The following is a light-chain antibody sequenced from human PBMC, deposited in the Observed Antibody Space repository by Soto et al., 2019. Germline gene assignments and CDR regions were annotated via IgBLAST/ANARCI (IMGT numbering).Light chain of an antibody. CDR1: KLGNKY. CDR3: QAWDSSTVV. Sequence: SYELTQPPSVSVSLGQTASITCSGDKLGNKYACWYQQKPGQSPVLVIYQDSKRPSGIPERFSGSNSGNTATLTISGTQAMDEADYYCQAWDSSTVVFGGGTKVTVL. V-gene: IGLV3-1*01. CDR2: QDS. J-gene: IGLJ2*01.